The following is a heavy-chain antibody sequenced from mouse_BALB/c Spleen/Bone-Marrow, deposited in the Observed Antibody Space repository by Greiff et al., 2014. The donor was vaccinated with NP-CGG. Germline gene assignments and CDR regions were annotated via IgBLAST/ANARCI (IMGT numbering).Heavy chain of an antibody. J-gene: IGHJ1*01. CDR2: IRNEVKGYTT. V-gene: IGHV7-3*02. CDR1: GFTFTDYY. Sequence: EVKLMESGGGLVQPGGSLRLSCAASGFTFTDYYVSWVRQPPGKALGWLGFIRNEVKGYTTDYSASVKGRFTISRDNSQSISYLQMNTLRAEDSATYYCARDENVGIYWYFDVWGAGTTVTVSS. CDR3: ARDENVGIYWYFDV.